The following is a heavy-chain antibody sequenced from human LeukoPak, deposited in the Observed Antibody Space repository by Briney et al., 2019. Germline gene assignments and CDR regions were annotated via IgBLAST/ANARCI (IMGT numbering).Heavy chain of an antibody. CDR3: ARDQTEGYDFWSGYSAYYFDY. V-gene: IGHV3-66*01. CDR2: IYSGGST. CDR1: GFTVSSNY. D-gene: IGHD3-3*01. J-gene: IGHJ4*02. Sequence: PGGSLRLSCAASGFTVSSNYMSWVRQAPGKGLEWVSVIYSGGSTYYADSVKGRFTISRDNSKNTLYLQMNSLRAEDTAVYYCARDQTEGYDFWSGYSAYYFDYWGQGTLVTVSS.